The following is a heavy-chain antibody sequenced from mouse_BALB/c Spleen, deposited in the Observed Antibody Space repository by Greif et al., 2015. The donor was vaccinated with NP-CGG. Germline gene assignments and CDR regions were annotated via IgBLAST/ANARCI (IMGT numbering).Heavy chain of an antibody. Sequence: EVKLMESGGGLVKPGGSLKLSCAASGFTFSDYYMYWVRQTPEKRLEWVATISDGGSYTYYPDSVKGRFTISRDNAKNNLYLQMSSLKSEDTAMYYCARDKDYGTPFAYWGQGTLVTVSA. V-gene: IGHV5-4*02. J-gene: IGHJ3*01. D-gene: IGHD1-1*01. CDR3: ARDKDYGTPFAY. CDR1: GFTFSDYY. CDR2: ISDGGSYT.